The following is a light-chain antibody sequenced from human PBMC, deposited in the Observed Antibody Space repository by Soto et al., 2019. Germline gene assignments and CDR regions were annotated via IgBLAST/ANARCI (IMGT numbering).Light chain of an antibody. CDR3: QQYGSSIT. Sequence: ETVLTQSPGTLSLSPGVRATLSCRASQSVSSSYLAWYQQKPGQAPRLLIYGASSRATGIPDRFSGSGSGTDFTLTISRLEPEDFAVYYCQQYGSSITFGQGTRLEIK. CDR2: GAS. V-gene: IGKV3-20*01. CDR1: QSVSSSY. J-gene: IGKJ5*01.